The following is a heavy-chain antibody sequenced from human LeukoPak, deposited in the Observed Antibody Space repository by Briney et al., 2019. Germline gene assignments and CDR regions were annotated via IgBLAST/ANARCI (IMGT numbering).Heavy chain of an antibody. Sequence: GGTLRLSCAASGFTFSRYGMSWVRQAPGKGLEWVSTISGSGGSTYYADSVKGRFTISRDNSKNTLYLQMNSLRAEDTAVYYCTRDLVSSAYDPYYYYYMDVWGNGTTVTISS. J-gene: IGHJ6*03. V-gene: IGHV3-23*01. CDR2: ISGSGGST. CDR1: GFTFSRYG. D-gene: IGHD5-12*01. CDR3: TRDLVSSAYDPYYYYYMDV.